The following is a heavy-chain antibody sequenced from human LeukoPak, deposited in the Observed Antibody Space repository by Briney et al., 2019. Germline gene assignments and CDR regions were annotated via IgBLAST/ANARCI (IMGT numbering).Heavy chain of an antibody. CDR2: IYSSGST. Sequence: PSETLSLTCAVSGGAISSYHWSWIRQPAGKGLEWIGSIYSSGSTSYNPSLKSRATMSVETSKKQFSLKMRSVTAADTAVYYCARDGDIVVVPAAIAFDYWGQGTLVTVSS. D-gene: IGHD2-2*02. J-gene: IGHJ4*02. CDR3: ARDGDIVVVPAAIAFDY. CDR1: GGAISSYH. V-gene: IGHV4-4*07.